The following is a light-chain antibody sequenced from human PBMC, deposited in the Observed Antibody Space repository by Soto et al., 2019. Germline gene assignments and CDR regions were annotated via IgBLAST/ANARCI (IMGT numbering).Light chain of an antibody. J-gene: IGKJ4*01. Sequence: DIQMTHSPSTLSASVGDRVTITCRASQSISSWLAWYQQKPGKAPKLLIYKASSLESGVPSRFSGSGSGTEFTLTLNSLQPDDFATYYCQQYNSNPLTFGGGTKVEIK. CDR3: QQYNSNPLT. CDR1: QSISSW. CDR2: KAS. V-gene: IGKV1-5*03.